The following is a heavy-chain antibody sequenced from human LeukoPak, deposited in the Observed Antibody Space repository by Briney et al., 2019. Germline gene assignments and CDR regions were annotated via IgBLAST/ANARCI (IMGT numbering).Heavy chain of an antibody. J-gene: IGHJ4*02. CDR2: ISAGGGGT. V-gene: IGHV3-23*01. Sequence: PGGSLRLSCAASGFTFSSYAMGWVRQAPGKGLEWVSGISAGGGGTYYADSVKGRFTISRDNPKSTLYLQMNSLRAEDTAIYFCAKDLRSGSNYGLFDYWGQGTLVTVSS. D-gene: IGHD3-10*01. CDR1: GFTFSSYA. CDR3: AKDLRSGSNYGLFDY.